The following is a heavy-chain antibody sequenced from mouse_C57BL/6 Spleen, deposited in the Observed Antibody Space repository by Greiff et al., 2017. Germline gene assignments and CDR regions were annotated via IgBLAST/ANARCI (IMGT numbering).Heavy chain of an antibody. D-gene: IGHD2-3*01. J-gene: IGHJ4*01. Sequence: VQLQQSGAELVRPGASVTLSCKASGYTFTDYEMHWVKQTPVHGLEWIGAIDPETGGTAYNQKFKGKAILTADKSSSTAYMALRSLTSEDSAVYYCTRRWLGVSYAMDYWGQGTSVTVSS. V-gene: IGHV1-15*01. CDR2: IDPETGGT. CDR3: TRRWLGVSYAMDY. CDR1: GYTFTDYE.